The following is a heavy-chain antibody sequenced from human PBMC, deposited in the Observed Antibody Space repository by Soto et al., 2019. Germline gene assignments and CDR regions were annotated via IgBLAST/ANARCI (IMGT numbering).Heavy chain of an antibody. V-gene: IGHV4-59*01. D-gene: IGHD3-16*02. CDR1: GGSISSYY. CDR2: IYYSGST. CDR3: ARDRSRKAWFDP. Sequence: QVQLQESGPGLVKPSETLSLTCTVSGGSISSYYWSWIRQPPGKGLEWIGYIYYSGSTNYNPSLKSRVTISVDTSKNQFSLKLSSVTAAYTAVYYCARDRSRKAWFDPWGQGTLVTVSS. J-gene: IGHJ5*02.